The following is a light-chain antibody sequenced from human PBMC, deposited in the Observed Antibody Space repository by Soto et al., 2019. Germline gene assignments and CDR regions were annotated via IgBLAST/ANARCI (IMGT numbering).Light chain of an antibody. CDR2: GVN. V-gene: IGLV2-23*02. CDR3: CSYAGISTFYV. Sequence: QSALTQPASVSGSPGQSITISCTGTSSDVGSYNLVSWYQQHPGKAPKLMIYGVNKRPSGVSNRFSGSKSGNTASLTISGLQAEVEADYYCCSYAGISTFYVFGTGTKVTGL. CDR1: SSDVGSYNL. J-gene: IGLJ1*01.